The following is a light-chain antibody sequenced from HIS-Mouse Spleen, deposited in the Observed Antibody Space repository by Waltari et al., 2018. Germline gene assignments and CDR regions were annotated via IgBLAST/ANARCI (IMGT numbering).Light chain of an antibody. J-gene: IGLJ3*02. CDR1: SSDVGSYNL. V-gene: IGLV2-23*01. CDR2: VGS. CDR3: CSYAVSSTWV. Sequence: QSALTQPASVSGSPGQSITISCTGTSSDVGSYNLVSWYQRHPGKAPNLRIYVGSKRPSGVSNRFSGSKSGNTASLTISGLQAEDEADYYCCSYAVSSTWVFGGGTKLTVL.